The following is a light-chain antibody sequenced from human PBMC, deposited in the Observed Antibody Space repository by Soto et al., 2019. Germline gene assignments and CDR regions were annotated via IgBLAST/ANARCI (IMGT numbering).Light chain of an antibody. V-gene: IGKV2D-29*01. CDR2: EVS. CDR3: MQSIQPPPD. Sequence: DVVMSQTPLSLSVTPGEPSSISCKSRQSLLHSDGKTSLYWYLQKAGQPPQLLIYEVSKRFYGVPDRISGSGSGTDFTLKISRVAAEDVGVYYCMQSIQPPPDLGGGTKVDNK. CDR1: QSLLHSDGKTS. J-gene: IGKJ4*01.